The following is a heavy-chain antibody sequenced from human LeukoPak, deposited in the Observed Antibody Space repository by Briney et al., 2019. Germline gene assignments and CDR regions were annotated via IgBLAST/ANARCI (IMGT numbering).Heavy chain of an antibody. CDR3: ARYDFRSGHHDAFDI. CDR1: GGSISSYY. Sequence: PSETLSLTCAVSGGSISSYYWSWVRQPPGKGLEWIGYIHYSGSTNYNPSLKSRGTISVDTSNQFSLKLSSVTGADTAVYYCARYDFRSGHHDAFDIWGHGTMVTVSS. D-gene: IGHD3-3*01. V-gene: IGHV4-59*08. J-gene: IGHJ3*02. CDR2: IHYSGST.